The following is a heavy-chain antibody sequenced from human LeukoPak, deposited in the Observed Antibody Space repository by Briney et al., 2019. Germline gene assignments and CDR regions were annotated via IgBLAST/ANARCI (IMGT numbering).Heavy chain of an antibody. J-gene: IGHJ4*02. CDR3: AGMTTYSSSWFDY. Sequence: SETLSLTSTVSGGSISSYYWSWIRQPPGKGLEWIGYIYYSGSTNYNPSLKSRVTISVDTSKNQFSLKLSSVTAADTAVYYCAGMTTYSSSWFDYWGQGTLVTVSS. CDR2: IYYSGST. D-gene: IGHD6-13*01. CDR1: GGSISSYY. V-gene: IGHV4-59*01.